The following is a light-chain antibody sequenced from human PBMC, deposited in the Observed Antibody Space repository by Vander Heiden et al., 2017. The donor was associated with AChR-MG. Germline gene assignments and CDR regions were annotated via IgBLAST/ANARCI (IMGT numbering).Light chain of an antibody. V-gene: IGKV3-20*01. J-gene: IGKJ2*01. CDR2: GAS. CDR1: QSVTSSE. Sequence: DIVLTQSPGTLSLSPGERATLSCRASQSVTSSELAWYQQKPGQAPRLLIFGASSRIPGIPDRFSGSGSGIDFTLTISRLEPEDFAVYYCQHYGDSPPYTFGQGTKLEIK. CDR3: QHYGDSPPYT.